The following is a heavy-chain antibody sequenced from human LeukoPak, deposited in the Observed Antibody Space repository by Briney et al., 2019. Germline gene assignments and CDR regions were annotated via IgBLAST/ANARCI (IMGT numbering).Heavy chain of an antibody. CDR2: ISANNGET. V-gene: IGHV1-18*04. CDR3: ARVPPSAHQVFSSDY. CDR1: GYTFTNYG. Sequence: ASVKVSCKASGYTFTNYGISWVRQAPGQGLEWMPWISANNGETRYAQNFQGGVTMTTDTSTTTDYMELRSLRSDDTAVYYCARVPPSAHQVFSSDYWGQGTQVTVSS. D-gene: IGHD1-14*01. J-gene: IGHJ4*02.